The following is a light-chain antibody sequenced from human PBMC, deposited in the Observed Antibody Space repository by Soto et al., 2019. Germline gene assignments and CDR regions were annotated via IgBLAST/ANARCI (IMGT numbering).Light chain of an antibody. V-gene: IGKV3-15*01. CDR3: QQFNKWPLT. CDR2: PAS. CDR1: QSIGTN. Sequence: EIVMTQSPATLSLSPGERASLSCRASQSIGTNLAWYQQKPGQAPRLLIYPASPRATGIPVRFSGSGSGTEFTLTISSLQPEDFAVYWCQQFNKWPLTFGQGTKVEIK. J-gene: IGKJ1*01.